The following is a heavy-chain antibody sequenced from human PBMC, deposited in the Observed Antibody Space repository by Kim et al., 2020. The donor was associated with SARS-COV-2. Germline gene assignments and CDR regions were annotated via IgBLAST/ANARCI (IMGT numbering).Heavy chain of an antibody. Sequence: SETLSLTCAVYGGSFSGYYWSWIRQPPGKGLEWIGEINHSGSTNYNPSLKSRVTISVDTSKNQFSLKLSSVTAADTAVYYCARAYSSSWYKGGGDYWGQG. J-gene: IGHJ4*02. CDR1: GGSFSGYY. CDR3: ARAYSSSWYKGGGDY. V-gene: IGHV4-34*01. CDR2: INHSGST. D-gene: IGHD6-13*01.